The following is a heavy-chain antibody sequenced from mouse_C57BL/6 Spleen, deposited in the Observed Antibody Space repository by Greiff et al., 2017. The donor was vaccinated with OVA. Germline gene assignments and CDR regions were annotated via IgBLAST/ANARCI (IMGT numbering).Heavy chain of an antibody. J-gene: IGHJ4*01. D-gene: IGHD2-4*01. CDR3: ARRRDYDYDGDYYAMDY. CDR2: ISSGSSTI. Sequence: EVHLVESGGGLVKPGGSLKLSCAASGFTFSDYGMHWVRQAPEKGLEWVAYISSGSSTIYYADTVKGRFTISRDNAKNTLFLQMTSLRSEDTAMYYCARRRDYDYDGDYYAMDYWGQGTSVTVSS. CDR1: GFTFSDYG. V-gene: IGHV5-17*01.